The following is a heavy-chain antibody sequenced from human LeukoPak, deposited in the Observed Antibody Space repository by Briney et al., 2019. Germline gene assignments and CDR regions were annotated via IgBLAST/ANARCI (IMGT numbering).Heavy chain of an antibody. CDR2: ISSSSSTI. V-gene: IGHV3-48*01. J-gene: IGHJ6*03. CDR3: AKDATAVPGTVYMDV. Sequence: GGSLRLSCASSGFTFSSYSMNWVRQAPGKGLEWVSYISSSSSTIYYADSVKGRFTISRDNAKNSVFLQMTSLRAEDTALYYCAKDATAVPGTVYMDVWGKGTTVTISS. CDR1: GFTFSSYS. D-gene: IGHD2-2*01.